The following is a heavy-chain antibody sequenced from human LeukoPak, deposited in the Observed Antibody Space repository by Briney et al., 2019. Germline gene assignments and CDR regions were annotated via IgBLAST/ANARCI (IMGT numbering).Heavy chain of an antibody. CDR3: ANAVCSGGTRNEVWVSDC. D-gene: IGHD2-15*01. J-gene: IGHJ4*02. V-gene: IGHV3-30*18. Sequence: PGGSLRLSCAASGFTFSSYAMHWVRQAPGKGLEWVAAISYDGNYKYYADSVKGRFTTSRDNSRNTLYLQMNSLRAEDTAVYYCANAVCSGGTRNEVWVSDCWGQGTLVTVSS. CDR2: ISYDGNYK. CDR1: GFTFSSYA.